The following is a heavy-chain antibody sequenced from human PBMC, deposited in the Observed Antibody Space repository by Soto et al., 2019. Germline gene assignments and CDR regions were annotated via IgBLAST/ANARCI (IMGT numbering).Heavy chain of an antibody. J-gene: IGHJ6*02. CDR2: IYWVDDK. CDR1: GFSLSTSVGG. Sequence: SCPTPVNPPQTLTPTCTFSGFSLSTSVGGVGWIRQPPGKALEWLALIYWVDDKRYSPSLKSRLTITKDTSKNQVVLTMTNMDPVDTATYYCAHSTSTRHYDFWSGPRPDVWGQGTTVTV. V-gene: IGHV2-5*02. CDR3: AHSTSTRHYDFWSGPRPDV. D-gene: IGHD3-3*01.